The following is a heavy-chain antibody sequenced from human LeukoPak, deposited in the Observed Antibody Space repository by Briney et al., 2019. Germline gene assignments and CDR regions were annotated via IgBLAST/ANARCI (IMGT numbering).Heavy chain of an antibody. Sequence: SQTLSLTCAVSGGSITSGTYYWSWIRQPAGKGLEWIGRIYTSGSTNYNPSLKGRVTILFDTSKNQFSLKLSSVTAADTAVYYCARGGDAAPFDYWGQGTLVAVSS. J-gene: IGHJ4*02. D-gene: IGHD5-12*01. CDR2: IYTSGST. V-gene: IGHV4-61*02. CDR3: ARGGDAAPFDY. CDR1: GGSITSGTYY.